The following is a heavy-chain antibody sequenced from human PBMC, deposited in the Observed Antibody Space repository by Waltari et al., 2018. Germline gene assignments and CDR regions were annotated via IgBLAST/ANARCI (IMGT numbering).Heavy chain of an antibody. CDR1: GFSLSTSRVG. CDR2: IYWDDDK. V-gene: IGHV2-5*02. D-gene: IGHD3-3*01. J-gene: IGHJ4*02. CDR3: AHLYYDFWSGYPQHYFDY. Sequence: QITLKESGPTLVKPTQTLTLTCTFPGFSLSTSRVGVGWIRQPPGKALEWLALIYWDDDKRYRPSLKSRLTITKDTSKNQVVLTMTNMDPVDTATYYCAHLYYDFWSGYPQHYFDYWGQGTLVTVSS.